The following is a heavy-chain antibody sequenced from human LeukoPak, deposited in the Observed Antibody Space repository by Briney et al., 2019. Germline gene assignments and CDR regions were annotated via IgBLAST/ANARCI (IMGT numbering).Heavy chain of an antibody. CDR2: IYSGGST. CDR3: ARENGDYDSGDY. V-gene: IGHV3-66*01. J-gene: IGHJ4*02. D-gene: IGHD4-17*01. CDR1: GFTVSSNY. Sequence: GGSLRLSCAASGFTVSSNYMSWVRQAPGKGLEWVSVIYSGGSTYYADSVKGRLTISRDNSKNTLYLQMNSLRAEDTAVYYCARENGDYDSGDYWGQGTLVTVSS.